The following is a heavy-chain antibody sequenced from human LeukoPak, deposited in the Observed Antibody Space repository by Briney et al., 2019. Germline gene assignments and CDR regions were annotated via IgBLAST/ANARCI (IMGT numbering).Heavy chain of an antibody. D-gene: IGHD3-3*01. CDR3: ARDAYDFWSGYYFPNYYYYGMDV. V-gene: IGHV1-2*02. J-gene: IGHJ6*02. CDR2: INPISGGT. CDR1: GYTFTGYY. Sequence: ASVRVSCKASGYTFTGYYMHWVRQAPGQGLEWMGWINPISGGTNYAQKFQGRVTMTRDTSISTAYMELSRLRSDDTAVYYCARDAYDFWSGYYFPNYYYYGMDVWGQGTTVGVSS.